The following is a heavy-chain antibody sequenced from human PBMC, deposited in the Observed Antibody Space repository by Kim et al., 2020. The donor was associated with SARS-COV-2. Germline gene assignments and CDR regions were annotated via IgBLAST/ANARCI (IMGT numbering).Heavy chain of an antibody. J-gene: IGHJ4*02. Sequence: GGSLRLSCAASGFTFSSYSMNWVRQAPGKGLEWVSYISSSSSTIYYADSVKGRFTISRDNAKNSLYLQMNSLRDEDTAVYYCARDSWEDDYVWGSYRYLDYWGQGTLVTVSS. D-gene: IGHD3-16*02. V-gene: IGHV3-48*02. CDR2: ISSSSSTI. CDR1: GFTFSSYS. CDR3: ARDSWEDDYVWGSYRYLDY.